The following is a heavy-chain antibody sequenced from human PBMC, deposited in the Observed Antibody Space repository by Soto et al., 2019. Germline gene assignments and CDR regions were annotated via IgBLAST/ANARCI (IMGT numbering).Heavy chain of an antibody. D-gene: IGHD6-13*01. CDR1: GGSFSGYY. Sequence: QVQLQQWGAGLLKPSETLSLTCAVYGGSFSGYYWSWIRQPPGKGLEWIGEINHSGSTNYNPSLKSRVTISVDTSKNQFSLKLSSVTAADTAVYYCASGNSSSWRAFDYWGQGTLVTVSS. CDR3: ASGNSSSWRAFDY. J-gene: IGHJ4*02. CDR2: INHSGST. V-gene: IGHV4-34*01.